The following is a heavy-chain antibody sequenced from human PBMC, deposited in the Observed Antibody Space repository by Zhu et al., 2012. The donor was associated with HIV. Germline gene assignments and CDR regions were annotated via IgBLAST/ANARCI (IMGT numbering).Heavy chain of an antibody. CDR2: MFHGGST. J-gene: IGHJ4*02. Sequence: QVQLQESGPGLVKPSETLSLTCTVSGYPISSGHYWGWIRQPPGKGLEWIGNMFHGGSTYYNPSLKSRVIISGDTSKNQFSLKLSSVTAADTAVYYCARAVSKSGWFGNFDYWGQGTPVTVSS. CDR3: ARAVSKSGWFGNFDY. V-gene: IGHV4-38-2*02. D-gene: IGHD6-19*01. CDR1: GYPISSGHY.